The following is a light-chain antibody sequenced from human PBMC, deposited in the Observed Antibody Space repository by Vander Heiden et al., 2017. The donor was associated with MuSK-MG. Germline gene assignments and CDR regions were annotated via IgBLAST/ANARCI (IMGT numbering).Light chain of an antibody. CDR1: QSLLHSNGYNY. Sequence: DIVMTQSQLSLPVTPGEPASISCRSSQSLLHSNGYNYLDWYLQMPGQSPQLLIYLGSNLAYGVPDRFSGSGSGTDFTLKSSRGEAEDVGVYYCRQDLPRGTFGQGTKLEIK. CDR3: RQDLPRGT. V-gene: IGKV2-28*01. CDR2: LGS. J-gene: IGKJ2*01.